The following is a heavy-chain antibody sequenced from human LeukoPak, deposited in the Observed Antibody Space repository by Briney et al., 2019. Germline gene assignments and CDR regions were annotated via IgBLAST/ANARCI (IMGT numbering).Heavy chain of an antibody. V-gene: IGHV3-30*18. Sequence: PGGSLRLSCAASGFTFSSYGMHWVRQAPGKGLEWVAVISYDGSNKYYADSVKGRFTISRDNSKNTLYLQMNSLRAEDTAVYYCAKDGAPRDGPIRDGFDYWGQGTLVTVSS. CDR3: AKDGAPRDGPIRDGFDY. J-gene: IGHJ4*02. CDR2: ISYDGSNK. D-gene: IGHD5-24*01. CDR1: GFTFSSYG.